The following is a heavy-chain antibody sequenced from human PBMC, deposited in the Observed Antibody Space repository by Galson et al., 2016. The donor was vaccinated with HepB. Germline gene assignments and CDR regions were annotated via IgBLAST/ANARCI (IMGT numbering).Heavy chain of an antibody. Sequence: ETLSLTCTVSGGPISSGGHYWTWIRQHPVKGLEWIGSVYNSGSTNYNPSLKSRVTISLDTSKNQFSLNLTSVTAADTAVYFCSSGGYCSPDSCHHSAFDVWGQGTPVIVSS. CDR2: VYNSGST. CDR1: GGPISSGGHY. CDR3: SSGGYCSPDSCHHSAFDV. D-gene: IGHD2-15*01. V-gene: IGHV4-61*08. J-gene: IGHJ3*01.